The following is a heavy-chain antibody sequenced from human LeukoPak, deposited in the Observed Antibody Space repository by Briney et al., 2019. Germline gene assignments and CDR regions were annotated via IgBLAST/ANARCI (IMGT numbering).Heavy chain of an antibody. D-gene: IGHD3-16*01. CDR2: ISPYNGNT. V-gene: IGHV1-18*01. CDR1: GYTFITYG. J-gene: IGHJ3*01. Sequence: ASVTVSCKASGYTFITYGVNWVRQAPGQGLEWMGWISPYNGNTNYAQKLQGRVTMTTDTPTNTAYMDLRSLRSDDTAVYYCARRAPGGAFDVWGQGTMVTVSS. CDR3: ARRAPGGAFDV.